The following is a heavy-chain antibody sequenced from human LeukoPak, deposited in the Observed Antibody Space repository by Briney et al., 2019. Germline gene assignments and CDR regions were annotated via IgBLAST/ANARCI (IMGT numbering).Heavy chain of an antibody. J-gene: IGHJ3*02. Sequence: RAGGSLRLSCAASGLIVSSNYMSWVRQAPGKGLEWVSIIYGDGSTYYADSMKGRFTISRDNSKNTLNLQMNSLRVEDTAVYYCARVIVATNTFDAFDIWGQGTMVTVSS. D-gene: IGHD5-12*01. CDR2: IYGDGST. CDR1: GLIVSSNY. V-gene: IGHV3-53*01. CDR3: ARVIVATNTFDAFDI.